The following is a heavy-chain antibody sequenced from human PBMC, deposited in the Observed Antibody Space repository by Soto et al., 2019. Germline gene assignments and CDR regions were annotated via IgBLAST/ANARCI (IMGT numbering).Heavy chain of an antibody. J-gene: IGHJ4*02. CDR3: ARATVATIGVFDY. CDR2: INPNSGGT. D-gene: IGHD5-12*01. V-gene: IGHV1-2*04. CDR1: GYTFTGYY. Sequence: ASVKVSCKASGYTFTGYYMHWVRQATGQGLEWMGWINPNSGGTNYAQKFQGWVTMTRDTSISTAYMELSRLRSDDTAVYYCARATVATIGVFDYWGQGTLVTVSS.